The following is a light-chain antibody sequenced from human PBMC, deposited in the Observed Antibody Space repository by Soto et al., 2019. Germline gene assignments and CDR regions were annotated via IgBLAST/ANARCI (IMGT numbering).Light chain of an antibody. CDR2: RDN. V-gene: IGLV3-9*01. CDR3: QVWDSSTGV. CDR1: NIGSKN. J-gene: IGLJ1*01. Sequence: SYELTQPLSVSVALGQTARITCGGNNIGSKNVHWYQQKPGQAPVLVIYRDNNRPSGIPERFSGSNSGNTATLTISRAQAGDEGDYYCQVWDSSTGVFGTGTKHTVL.